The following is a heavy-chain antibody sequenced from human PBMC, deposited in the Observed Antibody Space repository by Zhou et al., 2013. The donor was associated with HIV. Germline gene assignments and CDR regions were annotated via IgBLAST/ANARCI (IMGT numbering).Heavy chain of an antibody. Sequence: QVQLVQSGDEVRKPGASVKVSCKVFGYTLADLAIHWVRQAPGQGLDWVGGVIPALNIGHYSQSFQGRATISADKSKTVCYLQLNSLTYEDTALYFCASGTHALRDLSWLSDNWGQGTLVTVSS. CDR3: ASGTHALRDLSWLSDN. CDR1: GYTLADLA. CDR2: VIPALNIG. D-gene: IGHD3-16*02. V-gene: IGHV1-69*10. J-gene: IGHJ4*02.